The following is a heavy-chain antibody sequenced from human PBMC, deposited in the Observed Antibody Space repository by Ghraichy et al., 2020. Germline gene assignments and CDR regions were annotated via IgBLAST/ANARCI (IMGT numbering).Heavy chain of an antibody. CDR2: INPSGGST. CDR1: RSNVSNPY. Sequence: ASVKVSCKAARSNVSNPYTFRVRQSPGLLLEWMGIINPSGGSTTHAQKFQGRVTMTRDTSTSTVYMELSSLRSEDTAVYYCARSIPSGGYYFDYWGQGTLVTVSS. V-gene: IGHV1-46*01. D-gene: IGHD3-16*01. J-gene: IGHJ4*02. CDR3: ARSIPSGGYYFDY.